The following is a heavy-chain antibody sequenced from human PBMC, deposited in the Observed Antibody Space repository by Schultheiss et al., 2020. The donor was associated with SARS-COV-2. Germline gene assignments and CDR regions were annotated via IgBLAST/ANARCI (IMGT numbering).Heavy chain of an antibody. Sequence: GGSLRLSCAASGFTFSSYSMNWVRQAPGKGLEWVSYISSSGSTIYYADSVEGRFTSSRDNAKNSLYLQMNSLRAEDTALYYCAKDICRSGGDCNDASDIWGQGTMVTVAS. CDR2: ISSSGSTI. D-gene: IGHD2-21*02. CDR1: GFTFSSYS. V-gene: IGHV3-48*04. CDR3: AKDICRSGGDCNDASDI. J-gene: IGHJ3*02.